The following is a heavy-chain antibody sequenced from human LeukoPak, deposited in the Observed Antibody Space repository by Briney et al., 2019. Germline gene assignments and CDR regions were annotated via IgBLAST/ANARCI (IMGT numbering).Heavy chain of an antibody. V-gene: IGHV1-2*02. D-gene: IGHD2-2*01. J-gene: IGHJ6*02. CDR2: INPNSGGT. CDR3: ARDPGASLGDIVVVPAAPAPTTVDYGMDV. Sequence: GASVKVSCKASGHTFTGYYMHWVRQAPGQGLEWMGWINPNSGGTNYAQKFQGRVTMTRDTSISTAYMEPSRLRSDDTAVYYCARDPGASLGDIVVVPAAPAPTTVDYGMDVWGQGTTVTASS. CDR1: GHTFTGYY.